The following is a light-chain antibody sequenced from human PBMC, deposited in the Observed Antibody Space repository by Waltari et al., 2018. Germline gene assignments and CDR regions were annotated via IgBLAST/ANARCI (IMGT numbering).Light chain of an antibody. V-gene: IGLV2-14*01. CDR3: ISYTSRTTYV. Sequence: QSALTQPASVSGSPGQSITISCTGTRSDIGGFDYVSWYQQRPGKVPRLVIHNVSQRPSGVSNRFSGSKSGNTASLTISGLQAEDEADYYCISYTSRTTYVFGTGTKVTVL. J-gene: IGLJ1*01. CDR1: RSDIGGFDY. CDR2: NVS.